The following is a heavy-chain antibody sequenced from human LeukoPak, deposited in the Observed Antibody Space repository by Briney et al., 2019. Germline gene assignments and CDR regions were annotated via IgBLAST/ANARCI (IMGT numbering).Heavy chain of an antibody. J-gene: IGHJ4*02. CDR2: IYSSGST. Sequence: PSETLSLTCSVSGGSISSYYWSWVRQPAGKGLEWIGRIYSSGSTNYNPSPNSRVTMSVDTSNNQFSLRLTSVTAADTAVYYCARGTTAAAGIFDCWGQGTLVTVSP. D-gene: IGHD6-13*01. CDR3: ARGTTAAAGIFDC. CDR1: GGSISSYY. V-gene: IGHV4-4*07.